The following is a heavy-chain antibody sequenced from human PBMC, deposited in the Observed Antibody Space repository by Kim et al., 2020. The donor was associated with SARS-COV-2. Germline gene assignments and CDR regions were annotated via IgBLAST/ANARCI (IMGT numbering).Heavy chain of an antibody. D-gene: IGHD6-6*01. V-gene: IGHV1-69*04. CDR3: ARAGGVISAAARLNGRGMDV. Sequence: SVKVSCKASGGTFSSYAISWVRQAPGQGLEWMGRIIPILGIANYAQKFQGRVTITADKSTSTAYMELSSLRSEDTAVYYCARAGGVISAAARLNGRGMDVWGQGTTVTVSS. CDR1: GGTFSSYA. CDR2: IIPILGIA. J-gene: IGHJ6*02.